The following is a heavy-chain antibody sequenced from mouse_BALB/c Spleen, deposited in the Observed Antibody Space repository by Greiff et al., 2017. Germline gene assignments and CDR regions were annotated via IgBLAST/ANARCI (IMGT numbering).Heavy chain of an antibody. J-gene: IGHJ2*01. D-gene: IGHD1-1*01. Sequence: VQLLQSGAELVKPGASVKLSCTASGFNIKDTYMHWVKQRPEQGLEWIGRIDPANGNTKYDPKFQGKATITADTSSNTAYLQLSSLTSEDTAVYYCTEGYYGSSCYFDYWGEGTTLTVSS. CDR2: IDPANGNT. CDR1: GFNIKDTY. V-gene: IGHV14-3*02. CDR3: TEGYYGSSCYFDY.